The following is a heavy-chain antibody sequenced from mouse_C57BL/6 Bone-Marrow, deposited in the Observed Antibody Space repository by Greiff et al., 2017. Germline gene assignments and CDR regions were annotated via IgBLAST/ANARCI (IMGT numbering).Heavy chain of an antibody. J-gene: IGHJ4*01. CDR3: VRHEGYYDYYAMDY. D-gene: IGHD2-1*01. Sequence: EVKLMESGGGLVQPKGSLKLSCAASGFSFNTYAMNWVRQAPGKGLEWVARIRSKSNNYATYYADSEKDRFTNSRDDSENMLYLQMNNLKTEDTAMYYCVRHEGYYDYYAMDYWGQGTSVTVSS. CDR2: IRSKSNNYAT. CDR1: GFSFNTYA. V-gene: IGHV10-1*01.